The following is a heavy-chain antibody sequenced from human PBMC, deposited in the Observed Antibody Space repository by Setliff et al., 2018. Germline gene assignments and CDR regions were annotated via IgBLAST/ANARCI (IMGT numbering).Heavy chain of an antibody. V-gene: IGHV1-69*13. CDR1: GGTFSDNA. D-gene: IGHD4-4*01. CDR2: IIATVGGV. Sequence: SVKVSCQTSGGTFSDNAMSWVRQAPGQGPEWMGGIIATVGGVSYAQKSQGRVTITADESTTTVYMELSSLTSEDTAMYYCARDPRDVYRRGGDCWGPGTLVTVSS. J-gene: IGHJ4*02. CDR3: ARDPRDVYRRGGDC.